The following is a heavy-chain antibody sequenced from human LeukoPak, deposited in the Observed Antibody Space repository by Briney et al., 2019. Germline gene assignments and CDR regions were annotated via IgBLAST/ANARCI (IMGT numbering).Heavy chain of an antibody. J-gene: IGHJ2*01. CDR3: ALSIRRSRYFDL. V-gene: IGHV3-30*02. CDR1: GFTFNIYN. CDR2: IQYDGSYE. Sequence: GGSLRLSCATSGFTFNIYNMYWVRQPPGKGLEWVSFIQYDGSYEYYADSVKGRFTISRDNSKNTLYLQVSRMKPEDTAIYYCALSIRRSRYFDLWGRGTLVTISS.